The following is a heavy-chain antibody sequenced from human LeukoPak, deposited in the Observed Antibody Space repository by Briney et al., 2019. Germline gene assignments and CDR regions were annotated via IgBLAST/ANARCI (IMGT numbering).Heavy chain of an antibody. CDR1: GFTFSSYA. Sequence: PGGSLRLSCAASGFTFSSYAMHWVREAPGKGLEGVAVISYDGNDKYYADSVKGRFTISRDNSKNTLFVQVKSLRAEDTAVYSCTRGSVGIDSWGQGTLVTVSS. J-gene: IGHJ5*01. D-gene: IGHD7-27*01. CDR3: TRGSVGIDS. V-gene: IGHV3-30-3*01. CDR2: ISYDGNDK.